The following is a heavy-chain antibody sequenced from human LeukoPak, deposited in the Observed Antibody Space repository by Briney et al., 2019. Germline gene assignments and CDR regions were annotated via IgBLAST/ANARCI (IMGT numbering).Heavy chain of an antibody. V-gene: IGHV3-66*01. CDR2: IETGGGT. J-gene: IGHJ5*02. D-gene: IGHD4-17*01. CDR1: GGSISSSSYY. CDR3: ASLTAVTTEA. Sequence: PSETLSLTCTASGGSISSSSYYWGWIRQAPGRGLEWVSVIETGGGTSYSDAVKGRFTISRDKSKNTLYLQMNSLRVEDTAMYYCASLTAVTTEAWGQGTLVTVAS.